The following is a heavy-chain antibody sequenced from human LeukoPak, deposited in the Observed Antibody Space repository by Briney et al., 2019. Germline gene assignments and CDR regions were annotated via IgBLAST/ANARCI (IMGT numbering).Heavy chain of an antibody. CDR1: GGSISSSSYY. CDR3: ARHVISRYYLYYMDV. V-gene: IGHV4-39*01. CDR2: IYYSGST. J-gene: IGHJ6*03. Sequence: SETLSLTCTVSGGSISSSSYYWGWIRQPPGKGLEWIGSIYYSGSTYYNPSLKSRVTISVDTSKNQFSLKLSSVTAADTAVYYCARHVISRYYLYYMDVWGKGTTVTISS. D-gene: IGHD3-10*01.